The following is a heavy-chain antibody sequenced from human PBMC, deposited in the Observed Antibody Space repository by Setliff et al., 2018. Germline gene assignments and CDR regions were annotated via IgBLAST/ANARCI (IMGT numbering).Heavy chain of an antibody. Sequence: GGSLRLSCAASGFTFSSYAMSWVRQAPGKGLELVSGISGSGDKTYYADSVKGRLTISRYNAKDSLYLQMNSLRAEDTSVYYCARDPGVHTFWSGYGSDAFDIWGQGTMDTVSS. J-gene: IGHJ3*02. CDR3: ARDPGVHTFWSGYGSDAFDI. CDR1: GFTFSSYA. V-gene: IGHV3-23*01. CDR2: ISGSGDKT. D-gene: IGHD3-3*01.